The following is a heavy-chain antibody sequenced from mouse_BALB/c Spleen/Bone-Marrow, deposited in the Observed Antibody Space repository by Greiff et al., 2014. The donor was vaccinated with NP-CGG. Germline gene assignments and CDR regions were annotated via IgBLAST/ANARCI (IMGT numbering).Heavy chain of an antibody. CDR3: ARVYLWYFDV. CDR1: GFSLTSYG. CDR2: IWAGGST. J-gene: IGHJ1*01. D-gene: IGHD2-3*01. V-gene: IGHV2-9*02. Sequence: VKVEESGPGLVAPSQSLSITCTASGFSLTSYGVHWVRLPPGKGLEWLGVIWAGGSTNYNSALMSRLSISRDNSKSQVFLKMNSLQTDDTAMYYCARVYLWYFDVWGAGTTVTVSS.